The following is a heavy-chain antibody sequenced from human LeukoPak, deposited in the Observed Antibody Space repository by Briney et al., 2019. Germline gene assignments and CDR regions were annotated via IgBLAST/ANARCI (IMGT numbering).Heavy chain of an antibody. D-gene: IGHD3-22*01. J-gene: IGHJ4*02. CDR1: GGSISSSSYY. CDR3: ARAILYYDSSGYIDY. Sequence: SETLSLTCTVSGGSISSSSYYWGWIRQPPGKGPDWIGSIYYSGTTYYNPSLKNRVTISVDTSKNQFSLKLSSVTAADTAVYYCARAILYYDSSGYIDYWGQGTLVTVSS. CDR2: IYYSGTT. V-gene: IGHV4-39*07.